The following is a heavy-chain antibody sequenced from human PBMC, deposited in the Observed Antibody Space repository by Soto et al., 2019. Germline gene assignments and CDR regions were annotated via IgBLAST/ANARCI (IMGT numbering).Heavy chain of an antibody. Sequence: PSETLSLTCTVSGGSISSGDYYWSWIRQPPGKGLEWIGYIYYSGSTYYNPSLKSRVTISVDTSKNQFSLKLSSVTAADTAVYYCAREKEDSSGYYYHYFDYCGQGTLVTVSS. D-gene: IGHD3-22*01. V-gene: IGHV4-30-4*01. CDR3: AREKEDSSGYYYHYFDY. CDR1: GGSISSGDYY. CDR2: IYYSGST. J-gene: IGHJ4*02.